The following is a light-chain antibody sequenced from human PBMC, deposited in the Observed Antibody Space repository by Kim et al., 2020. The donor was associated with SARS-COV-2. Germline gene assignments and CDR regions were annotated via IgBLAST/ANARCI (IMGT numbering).Light chain of an antibody. CDR2: AAS. V-gene: IGKV1-17*01. CDR1: QGIYNN. CDR3: LQANGYPRV. Sequence: DIQMTQSPSSLSASVGDRVTITCRASQGIYNNLGWYQQKPGKAPKCLIYAASILQSGVPSRFSGSGSGTEVTLTINSLEPEDFATYFCLQANGYPRVFGQGTKVDIK. J-gene: IGKJ1*01.